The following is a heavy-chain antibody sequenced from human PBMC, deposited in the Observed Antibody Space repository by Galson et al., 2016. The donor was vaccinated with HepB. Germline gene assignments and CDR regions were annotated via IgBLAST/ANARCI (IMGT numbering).Heavy chain of an antibody. Sequence: SLRLSCAVSGFTFSSYAMSWFRQAPGKGLEWVSSITGSGGRSDFADSVKGRFTTSRDNSKNILFLQMNNLGAEDTAVYYCAKGYNILTGLIDSWGRGTLVTVSS. CDR3: AKGYNILTGLIDS. J-gene: IGHJ4*02. D-gene: IGHD3-9*01. CDR2: ITGSGGRS. V-gene: IGHV3-23*01. CDR1: GFTFSSYA.